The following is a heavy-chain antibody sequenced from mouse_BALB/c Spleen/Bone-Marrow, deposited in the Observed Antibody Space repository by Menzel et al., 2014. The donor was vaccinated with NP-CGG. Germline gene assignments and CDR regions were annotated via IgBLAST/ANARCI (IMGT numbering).Heavy chain of an antibody. CDR3: VRGWGNYGYAMDC. CDR1: GFTFXTNA. V-gene: IGHV10S3*01. Sequence: EVKLMESGGGLVQPKGSLKLSCAASGFTFXTNAMNWVRQAPGKGLEWVARIRSKSNNFATYYADSVKDRFTISRDDSQSMLYLHMNNVKTEDTAMYYCVRGWGNYGYAMDCWGQGTSVTVSS. D-gene: IGHD2-1*01. J-gene: IGHJ4*01. CDR2: IRSKSNNFAT.